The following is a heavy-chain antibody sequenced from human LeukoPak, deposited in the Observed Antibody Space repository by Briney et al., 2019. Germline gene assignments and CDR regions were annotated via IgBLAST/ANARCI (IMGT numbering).Heavy chain of an antibody. CDR3: THIRTTVTTA. D-gene: IGHD4-17*01. CDR1: GFSLSTDGEG. V-gene: IGHV2-5*02. Sequence: SGPTLVKPTQTLTLTCTFSGFSLSTDGEGVGWIRQSPGKALEWLALIYWDDDKRYSPSLKSRLTIIKDTSKNQVVLTMTNMDPVDTATYYCTHIRTTVTTAWGQGTLVTVSS. J-gene: IGHJ5*02. CDR2: IYWDDDK.